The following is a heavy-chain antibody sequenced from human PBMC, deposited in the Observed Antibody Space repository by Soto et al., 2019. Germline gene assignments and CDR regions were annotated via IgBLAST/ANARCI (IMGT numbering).Heavy chain of an antibody. V-gene: IGHV4-59*08. CDR1: GGSISREY. Sequence: SETLSLTCTVSGGSISREYWSWIRQPPGKRLEWIGYIYYSGSTNYNPSLKSRVTISVDTSKNQFSLKLSSVTAADTAVYYCARHCSGGSCYSDAFDIWGQGTMVTVSS. CDR2: IYYSGST. D-gene: IGHD2-15*01. CDR3: ARHCSGGSCYSDAFDI. J-gene: IGHJ3*02.